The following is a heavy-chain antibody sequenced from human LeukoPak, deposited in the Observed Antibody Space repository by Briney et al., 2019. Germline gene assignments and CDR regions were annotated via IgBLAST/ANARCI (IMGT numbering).Heavy chain of an antibody. D-gene: IGHD1-1*01. J-gene: IGHJ4*02. Sequence: PGGSLRLSCAASGFSVSRNYMSWVRQAPGKGLEWVSAIYSGGSTYYADSVKGRFTISRDDSKNTLYLQMNSLRAEDTAVYYCAKTVPWYYFDYWGQGTLVTVSS. CDR2: IYSGGST. CDR3: AKTVPWYYFDY. CDR1: GFSVSRNY. V-gene: IGHV3-53*01.